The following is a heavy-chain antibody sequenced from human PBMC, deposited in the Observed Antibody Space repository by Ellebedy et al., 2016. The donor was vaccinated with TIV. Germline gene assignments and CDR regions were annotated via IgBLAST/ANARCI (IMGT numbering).Heavy chain of an antibody. V-gene: IGHV4-31*03. Sequence: SETLSLXXTVSGGSISSGGYYWSWIRQHPGKGLEWIGYIYYSGSTYYNPSLKSRVTISVDTSKNQFSLKLSSVTAADTAVYYCARVQPAAIRFDPWGQGTLVTVSS. CDR3: ARVQPAAIRFDP. CDR2: IYYSGST. J-gene: IGHJ5*02. D-gene: IGHD2-2*02. CDR1: GGSISSGGYY.